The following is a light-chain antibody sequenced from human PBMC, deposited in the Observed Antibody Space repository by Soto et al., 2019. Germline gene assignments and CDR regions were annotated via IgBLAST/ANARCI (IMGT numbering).Light chain of an antibody. V-gene: IGLV2-11*01. CDR3: CSYAGGYTFWV. CDR1: SSDVGGYNY. J-gene: IGLJ3*02. Sequence: QSALTQPRSVSGSPGQSVTISCTGTSSDVGGYNYVSWYQQHPGKAPKVMIYDVNKRPSGVPARFSGSKSGNTASLTISGRQAEDEADYHCCSYAGGYTFWVFGGGTKLTVL. CDR2: DVN.